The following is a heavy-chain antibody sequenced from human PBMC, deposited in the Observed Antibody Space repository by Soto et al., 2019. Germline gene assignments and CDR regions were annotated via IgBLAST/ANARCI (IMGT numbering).Heavy chain of an antibody. CDR1: GYTFTSYA. V-gene: IGHV1-3*01. Sequence: QVQLVQSGAEVKKPGASVKVSCKASGYTFTSYAMHWVRQAPGQRLEWMGWINAANGNTKYSQKFQGRVTITRDTSASTAYMELSSLRSEDTAVYYCARGSCSGDSCSPFHFDYWGQGTLVTVSS. J-gene: IGHJ4*02. CDR2: INAANGNT. CDR3: ARGSCSGDSCSPFHFDY. D-gene: IGHD2-15*01.